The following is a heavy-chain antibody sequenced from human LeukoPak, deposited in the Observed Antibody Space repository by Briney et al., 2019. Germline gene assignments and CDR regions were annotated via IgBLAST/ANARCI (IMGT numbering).Heavy chain of an antibody. D-gene: IGHD3-10*01. V-gene: IGHV4-38-2*02. CDR1: NYSISSAYY. CDR2: IYHSGIV. CDR3: ARGDATMVRGALLGYWFDP. Sequence: SETLSLTCTVSNYSISSAYYWGWIRQPPGKGLEWIGSIYHSGIVYYNPSLKSRVTISVYTSKNQFSLKLSSVTAADTAVYYCARGDATMVRGALLGYWFDPWGQGTLVTVSS. J-gene: IGHJ5*02.